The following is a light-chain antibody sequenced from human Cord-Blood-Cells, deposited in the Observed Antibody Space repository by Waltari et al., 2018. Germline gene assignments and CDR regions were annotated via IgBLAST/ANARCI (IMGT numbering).Light chain of an antibody. CDR3: QQRSNWPPWT. V-gene: IGKV3-11*01. Sequence: EIVLTQSPATLSLSPGGRATLSCRASQSVSSYLAWYQQKPGQPPRLLIYDASNRATGIPARFSGSGSVTDFTITIRSLEPEDFAVYYCQQRSNWPPWTFGQGTKVEIK. J-gene: IGKJ1*01. CDR2: DAS. CDR1: QSVSSY.